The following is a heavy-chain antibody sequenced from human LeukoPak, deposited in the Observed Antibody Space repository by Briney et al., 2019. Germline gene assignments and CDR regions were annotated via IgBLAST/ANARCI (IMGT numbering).Heavy chain of an antibody. V-gene: IGHV4-4*02. CDR3: ARGAVAGTFDY. CDR2: IYHSGST. J-gene: IGHJ4*02. Sequence: PSETLSLTCAVSGGSISSSNWWSWVRQPPGKGLEWIGEIYHSGSTNYNPSLKSRVTIPVDKSKNQFSLKLSSVTAADTAVYYCARGAVAGTFDYWGQGTLVTVSS. CDR1: GGSISSSNW. D-gene: IGHD6-19*01.